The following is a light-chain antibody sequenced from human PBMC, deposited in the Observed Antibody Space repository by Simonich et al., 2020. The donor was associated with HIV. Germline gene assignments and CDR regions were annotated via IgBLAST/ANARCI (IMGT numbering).Light chain of an antibody. CDR3: SSYAGNNDVV. J-gene: IGLJ3*02. V-gene: IGLV2-8*01. CDR1: SSDVGGYNY. CDR2: EVT. Sequence: QSALTQPPSASGSPGQSVTISCTGTSSDVGGYNYVSWYQPHPGKAPKLLIYEVTKRPSGVPDRFSGSKSVNTASLTVSGLQAEDEADYYCSSYAGNNDVVFGGGTKLTVL.